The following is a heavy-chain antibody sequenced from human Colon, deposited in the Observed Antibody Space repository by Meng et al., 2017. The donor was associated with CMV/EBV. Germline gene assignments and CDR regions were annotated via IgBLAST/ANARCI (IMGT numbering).Heavy chain of an antibody. Sequence: ASVKVSCKASGYTFTGYYIHWVRQAPGQGLDWMGWINTNSGGTNYAQKFQGRVTMTRDTSISTGYMELSSLRSDHTAVYYCARGTWLDPWGQGTLVTVSS. J-gene: IGHJ5*02. V-gene: IGHV1-2*02. CDR3: ARGTWLDP. CDR1: GYTFTGYY. CDR2: INTNSGGT.